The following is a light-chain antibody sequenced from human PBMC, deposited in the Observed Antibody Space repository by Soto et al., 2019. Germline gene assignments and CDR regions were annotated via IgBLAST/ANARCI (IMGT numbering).Light chain of an antibody. CDR2: GTS. CDR3: QSYDTSLSGSV. V-gene: IGLV1-40*01. CDR1: SSNVGADYG. J-gene: IGLJ3*02. Sequence: QSALTQPPSVSGAPGQRVTISCTGSSSNVGADYGVNWYKQPPGMAPQLLIYGTSDRPSGVPDRFSGSKSGISASLAISGRKAEDEASYFRQSYDTSLSGSVFGGGTKVTV.